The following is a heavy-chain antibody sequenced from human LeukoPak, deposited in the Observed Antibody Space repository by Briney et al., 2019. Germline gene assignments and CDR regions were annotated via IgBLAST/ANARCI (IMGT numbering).Heavy chain of an antibody. Sequence: VASVKVSCKASGYTFTSYDINWMRQATGQGLEWMGWMNPNSGNTGYAQKFQGRVTMTRNTSISTAYMELSSLRSEDTAVYYCARGHGIAAAGTDAFDIWGQGTMVTVSS. CDR3: ARGHGIAAAGTDAFDI. CDR1: GYTFTSYD. D-gene: IGHD6-13*01. J-gene: IGHJ3*02. CDR2: MNPNSGNT. V-gene: IGHV1-8*01.